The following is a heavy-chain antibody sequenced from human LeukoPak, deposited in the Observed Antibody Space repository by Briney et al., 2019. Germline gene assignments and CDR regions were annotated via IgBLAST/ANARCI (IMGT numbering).Heavy chain of an antibody. J-gene: IGHJ4*02. Sequence: SETLSLTRTVSGGSISSYYWSWIRQPPGKGLEWIGYIYYSGSTNYNPSLKSRVTISVDTSKNQFSLKLSSVTAADTAVYYCAGRTGTLDYWGQGTLGTASS. V-gene: IGHV4-59*08. D-gene: IGHD1-7*01. CDR3: AGRTGTLDY. CDR1: GGSISSYY. CDR2: IYYSGST.